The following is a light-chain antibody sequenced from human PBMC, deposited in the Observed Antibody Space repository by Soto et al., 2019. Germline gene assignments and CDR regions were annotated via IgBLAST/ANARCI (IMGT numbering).Light chain of an antibody. V-gene: IGKV3-15*01. CDR1: QSVSNN. J-gene: IGKJ2*01. CDR2: GAS. CDR3: LQYNNWPRT. Sequence: EIVMTQSPATLSVSPGERATLSCRASQSVSNNLAWYQQKPGQAPRLLIYGASTRATGIPARFNGSGSGTEFTLTISSLQSEDFAVYNCLQYNNWPRTFGQGTKLEIK.